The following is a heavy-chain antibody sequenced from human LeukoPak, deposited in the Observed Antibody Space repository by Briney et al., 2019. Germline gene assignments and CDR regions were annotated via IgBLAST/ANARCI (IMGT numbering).Heavy chain of an antibody. J-gene: IGHJ6*02. D-gene: IGHD2-21*01. CDR1: GYTFTSYG. CDR2: ISAYNGNT. V-gene: IGHV1-18*01. Sequence: AASVKVSCKASGYTFTSYGISWVRQAPGQGLEWMGWISAYNGNTNYAQKLQGRVTMTTDTSTSTAYMELRSLRSDDTAVYYCARDSASSLWFFRVTYYGMDVWGQGTTVTVSS. CDR3: ARDSASSLWFFRVTYYGMDV.